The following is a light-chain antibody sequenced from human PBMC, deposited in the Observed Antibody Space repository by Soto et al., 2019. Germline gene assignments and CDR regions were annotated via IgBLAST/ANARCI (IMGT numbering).Light chain of an antibody. Sequence: DIGLTQSPATLSVSPGERATLSCRASQSIGDTLAWYQQKPGQAPRLLIYGASSRVTGFPDRFSGSGSGTEFTLTISSLQSEDFAVYYCQQYNSWPPITFGQGTRLEIK. CDR2: GAS. J-gene: IGKJ5*01. CDR1: QSIGDT. CDR3: QQYNSWPPIT. V-gene: IGKV3-15*01.